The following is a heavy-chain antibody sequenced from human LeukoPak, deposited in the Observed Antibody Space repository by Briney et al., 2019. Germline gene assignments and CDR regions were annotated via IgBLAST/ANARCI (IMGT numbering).Heavy chain of an antibody. V-gene: IGHV4-59*01. J-gene: IGHJ4*02. CDR1: GGSISSYC. Sequence: SETLSLTCSVSGGSISSYCWNWIRQAPGKRLEWIGYIYYSGSTNYYPSLKSRVTISLDTSKNQFSLKLSSVTAADTAVYYCARAGGSGGGAFDYWGQGTLVTVSS. CDR2: IYYSGST. D-gene: IGHD3-16*01. CDR3: ARAGGSGGGAFDY.